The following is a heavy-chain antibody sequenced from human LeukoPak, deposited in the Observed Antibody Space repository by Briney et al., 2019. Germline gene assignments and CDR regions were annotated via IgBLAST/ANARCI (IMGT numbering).Heavy chain of an antibody. Sequence: PGGSLRLSCAASGFTFSSYAMNWVRQAPGEGLEWVSSISGSGGRTYSADSVKGRFTISRDNSKNTLYLQMNSLRAEDTAVYYCAKDNQWLVLSLGDVWGQGTTVTVSS. CDR2: ISGSGGRT. V-gene: IGHV3-23*01. CDR3: AKDNQWLVLSLGDV. D-gene: IGHD6-19*01. CDR1: GFTFSSYA. J-gene: IGHJ6*02.